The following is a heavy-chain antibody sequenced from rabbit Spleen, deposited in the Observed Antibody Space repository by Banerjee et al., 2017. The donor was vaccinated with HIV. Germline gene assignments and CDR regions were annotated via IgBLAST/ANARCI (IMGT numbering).Heavy chain of an antibody. D-gene: IGHD8-1*01. CDR2: IAGSSSGFT. J-gene: IGHJ6*01. Sequence: QSLEESGGGLVQPEGSLTLTCKASGFSFSSSDSMCWVRQAPGKGLEWIACIAGSSSGFTYSATWAKGRFTCSKTSSTTVTLQMTSLTVADTATYFCARDTGSSFSSYGMALWGPGTLVTVS. CDR3: ARDTGSSFSSYGMAL. CDR1: GFSFSSSDS. V-gene: IGHV1S40*01.